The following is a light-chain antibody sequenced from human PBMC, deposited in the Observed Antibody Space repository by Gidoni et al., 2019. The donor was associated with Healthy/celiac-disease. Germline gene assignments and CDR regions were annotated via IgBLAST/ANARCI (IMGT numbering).Light chain of an antibody. V-gene: IGKV1-33*01. CDR3: QQYDNLPLT. Sequence: DIQMTQSPSSLSASVGDRVTITCQASQDISNYLNWYQQKPGKAPKLLIYDASNLEKGVPSRFSGSGSGTDFTFTISSLHPEDIATYYCQQYDNLPLTFGGGTKVEIK. CDR1: QDISNY. CDR2: DAS. J-gene: IGKJ4*02.